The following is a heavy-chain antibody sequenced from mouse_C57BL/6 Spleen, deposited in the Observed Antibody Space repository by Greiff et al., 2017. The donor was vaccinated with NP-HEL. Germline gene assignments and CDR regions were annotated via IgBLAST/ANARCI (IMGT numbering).Heavy chain of an antibody. D-gene: IGHD3-2*02. J-gene: IGHJ3*01. CDR1: GYTFTDYY. Sequence: EVQLKQSGPELVKPGASVKISCKASGYTFTDYYMNWVKQSHGKSLEWIGDINPNNGGTSYNQKFKGKATLTVDKSSSTAYMELRSLTSEDSAVYYCLGLRPPAWFAYWGQGTLVTVSA. CDR3: LGLRPPAWFAY. CDR2: INPNNGGT. V-gene: IGHV1-26*01.